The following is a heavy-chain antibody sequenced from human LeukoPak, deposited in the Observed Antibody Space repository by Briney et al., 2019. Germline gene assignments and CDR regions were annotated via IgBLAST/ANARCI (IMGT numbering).Heavy chain of an antibody. D-gene: IGHD3-3*01. CDR2: IIPIFGIA. Sequence: ASVKVSCKASGGTFSSYAISWVRQAPGQGLEWMGRIIPIFGIANYAQKFQGRVTITADKSTSTAYMELSSLRSEDTVVYYCAREGTIFHNWFDPWGQGTLVTVSS. CDR1: GGTFSSYA. CDR3: AREGTIFHNWFDP. V-gene: IGHV1-69*04. J-gene: IGHJ5*02.